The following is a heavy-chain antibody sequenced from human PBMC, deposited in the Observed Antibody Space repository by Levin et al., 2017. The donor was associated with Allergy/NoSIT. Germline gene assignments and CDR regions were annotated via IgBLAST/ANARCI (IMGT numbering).Heavy chain of an antibody. CDR3: ARARPGIAVAGLTRNWFDP. D-gene: IGHD6-19*01. CDR1: GYTFTGYY. CDR2: INPNSGGT. V-gene: IGHV1-2*04. Sequence: ASVKVSCKASGYTFTGYYMHWVRQAPGQGLEWMGWINPNSGGTNYAQKFQGWVTMTRDTSISTAYMELSRLRSDDTAVYYCARARPGIAVAGLTRNWFDPWGQGTLVTVSS. J-gene: IGHJ5*02.